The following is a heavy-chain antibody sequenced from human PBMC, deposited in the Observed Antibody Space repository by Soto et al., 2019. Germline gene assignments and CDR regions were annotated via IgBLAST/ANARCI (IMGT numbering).Heavy chain of an antibody. V-gene: IGHV3-74*01. Sequence: PGGSLRLSCAASRFSNSWLHWVRQFPGKGPVWVSRINTHGDKADYADFVKGRFTMSRDYATDTVYLQMNNLRVEDTAVYYCVRGQGAYVYFGFDIWGPGTMVTV. CDR1: RFSNSW. CDR3: VRGQGAYVYFGFDI. D-gene: IGHD3-9*01. J-gene: IGHJ3*02. CDR2: INTHGDKA.